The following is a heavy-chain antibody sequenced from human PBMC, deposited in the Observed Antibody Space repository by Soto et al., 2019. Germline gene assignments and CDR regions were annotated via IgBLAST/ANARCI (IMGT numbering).Heavy chain of an antibody. CDR1: GLNFNNYA. CDR3: AKDVGVPRYYYYYGMDV. CDR2: ISNDGSNT. Sequence: QEQLVESGGGVVQPGKSLRVSCAASGLNFNNYAMHWVRQAPGKGLEWVALISNDGSNTYYADSVKGRFTISRDNSKNTLYLQMNSLRVEDTAVYYCAKDVGVPRYYYYYGMDVWGQGTTVTVSS. D-gene: IGHD2-2*01. J-gene: IGHJ6*02. V-gene: IGHV3-30*18.